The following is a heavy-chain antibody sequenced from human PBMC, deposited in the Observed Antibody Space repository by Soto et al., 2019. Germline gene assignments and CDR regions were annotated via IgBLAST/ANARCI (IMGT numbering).Heavy chain of an antibody. CDR2: INPYGGST. D-gene: IGHD2-8*01. CDR3: ARDLLRADS. CDR1: GYIFANYY. J-gene: IGHJ4*02. Sequence: QVQLVQSGAEVKEPGASVKVLCKASGYIFANYYMHWVRQAPGQGLDWMAIINPYGGSTNYAQNFQGRLTLTSDTSTSTVYMELSSLRSEDTAVYYCARDLLRADSWGQGTLVTVSS. V-gene: IGHV1-46*01.